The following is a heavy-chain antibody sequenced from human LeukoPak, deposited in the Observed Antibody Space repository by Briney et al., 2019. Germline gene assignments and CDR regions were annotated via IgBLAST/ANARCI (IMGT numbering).Heavy chain of an antibody. CDR3: ARVVRSYYFDY. V-gene: IGHV3-7*01. J-gene: IGHJ4*02. Sequence: GGSLRLSCAASGFTFSSYWMSWVRQAPGKGLEWVANIKQDGSEKYYVDSVKGRFTISGDNAKNSLYLQMNSLRAEDTAVYYCARVVRSYYFDYWGQGTLVTVSS. CDR2: IKQDGSEK. CDR1: GFTFSSYW.